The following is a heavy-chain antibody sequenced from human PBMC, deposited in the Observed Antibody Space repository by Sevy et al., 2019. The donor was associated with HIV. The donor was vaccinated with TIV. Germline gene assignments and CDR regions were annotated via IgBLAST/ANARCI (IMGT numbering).Heavy chain of an antibody. V-gene: IGHV3-9*01. CDR2: ISWNSGSI. CDR3: AQAQPDSSSPYFDY. J-gene: IGHJ4*02. CDR1: GFTFDDYA. D-gene: IGHD6-6*01. Sequence: GGSLRLSCAASGFTFDDYAMHWVRQAPGKGLEWVSGISWNSGSIGYADSVKGRFTISRDNAKNSLYLQMNSLRAEDTALYYCAQAQPDSSSPYFDYWGQGTLVTVSS.